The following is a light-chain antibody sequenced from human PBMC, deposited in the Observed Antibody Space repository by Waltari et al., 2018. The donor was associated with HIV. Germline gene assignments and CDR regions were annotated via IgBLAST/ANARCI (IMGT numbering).Light chain of an antibody. J-gene: IGKJ2*01. CDR1: QSVSSSY. Sequence: ELVLPQSPGTLSLSPGGRATLSCPASQSVSSSYLAWYQQKPGQAHRLLIYGASSRATGIPDRFSGSGSGTDFTLTISRLEPEDFAVYYCQQYGRSPYTFGQGTKLEIK. CDR2: GAS. CDR3: QQYGRSPYT. V-gene: IGKV3-20*01.